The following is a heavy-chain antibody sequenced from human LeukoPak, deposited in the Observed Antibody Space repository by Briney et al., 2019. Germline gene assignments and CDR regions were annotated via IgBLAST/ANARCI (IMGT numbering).Heavy chain of an antibody. CDR3: ARDRSSAHYRDFFDY. CDR2: IHNTGSS. V-gene: IGHV4-4*07. Sequence: PSETLSLTCTVTSGSLGNYYWSWIRQSAEKGLEWIGRIHNTGSSNYSPSLKSRVTMSIDVSRNRFSLMLTSVTAADTALYYCARDRSSAHYRDFFDYWGQGILVTVSS. D-gene: IGHD4-11*01. J-gene: IGHJ4*02. CDR1: SGSLGNYY.